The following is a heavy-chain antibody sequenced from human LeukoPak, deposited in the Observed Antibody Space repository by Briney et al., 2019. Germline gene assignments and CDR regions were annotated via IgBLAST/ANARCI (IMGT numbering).Heavy chain of an antibody. J-gene: IGHJ5*02. Sequence: SQTLSLTCAISGDSVSSNSAAWNWIRQSPSRGLEWLGRTYYRSKWYNDYAVSVKSRITINPDTCKNQFSLQLNSVTPEDTAVYYCARDRAYSGSYFDWFDPWGQGTLVTVSS. CDR3: ARDRAYSGSYFDWFDP. D-gene: IGHD1-26*01. CDR2: TYYRSKWYN. V-gene: IGHV6-1*01. CDR1: GDSVSSNSAA.